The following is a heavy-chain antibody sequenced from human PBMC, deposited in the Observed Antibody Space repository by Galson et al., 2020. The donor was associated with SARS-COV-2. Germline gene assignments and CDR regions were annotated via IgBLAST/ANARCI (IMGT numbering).Heavy chain of an antibody. J-gene: IGHJ5*02. CDR1: GFTFSSYW. CDR2: IWYDGSNK. Sequence: GESLKIPCAASGFTFSSYWMSWVRQAPGQGLEWVAVIWYDGSNKYYADSVKGRFTISRDNSKNTLYLQMNSLRAEDTAVYYCAGAVAGIRSWFDPWGQGTLVAVAS. CDR3: AGAVAGIRSWFDP. D-gene: IGHD6-19*01. V-gene: IGHV3-33*08.